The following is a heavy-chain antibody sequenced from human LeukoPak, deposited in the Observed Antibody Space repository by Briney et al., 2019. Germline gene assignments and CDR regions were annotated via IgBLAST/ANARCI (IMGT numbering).Heavy chain of an antibody. CDR3: AGEAAAGLIDY. Sequence: SENLSCNGTVSAGTISSHYWSWLRQPPGQGLMWIGYIYYSGSTNYNPSLKSRVTISVDTSKNQFSLKLSSVTAADTAVYYCAGEAAAGLIDYWGQGTLVTVSS. J-gene: IGHJ4*02. D-gene: IGHD6-13*01. CDR1: AGTISSHY. V-gene: IGHV4-59*11. CDR2: IYYSGST.